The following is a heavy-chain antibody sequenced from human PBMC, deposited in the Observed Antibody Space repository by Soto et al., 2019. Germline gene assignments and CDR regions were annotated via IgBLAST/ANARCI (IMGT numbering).Heavy chain of an antibody. V-gene: IGHV3-7*04. CDR3: AGGTGWVIDY. Sequence: EVQLVESGGALVQPGGSLRLSCTASGFTFNNYWMNCVRQAPGKGLEWVANIKKDGSETYYLDSVKGRFSISRDNAKNSLYLQISSLRDEDTAMYYCAGGTGWVIDYWGQGTLVTVS. CDR1: GFTFNNYW. J-gene: IGHJ4*02. CDR2: IKKDGSET. D-gene: IGHD6-19*01.